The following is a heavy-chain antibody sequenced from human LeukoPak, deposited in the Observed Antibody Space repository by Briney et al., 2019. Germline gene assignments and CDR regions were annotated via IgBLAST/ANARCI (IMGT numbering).Heavy chain of an antibody. J-gene: IGHJ6*02. CDR3: ARGSSLAAAGPMDV. CDR2: IYYSGST. D-gene: IGHD6-13*01. V-gene: IGHV4-39*07. Sequence: SETLSLTCTVSGGSISSSSYYWGWIRQPPGKGLEWIGSIYYSGSTYYNPSLKSRVTISVDTSKNQFSLKLSSVTAADTAVYYCARGSSLAAAGPMDVWGQGTTVTVSS. CDR1: GGSISSSSYY.